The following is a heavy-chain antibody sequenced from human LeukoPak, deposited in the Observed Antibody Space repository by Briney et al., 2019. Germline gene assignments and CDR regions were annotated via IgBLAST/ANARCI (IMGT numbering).Heavy chain of an antibody. D-gene: IGHD2-2*01. CDR1: GGSISGGGYY. V-gene: IGHV4-31*03. Sequence: SQTLSLTCTVSGGSISGGGYYWSWIRQHPGKGLEWIGYIYYSGSTYYNPSLKSRVTISVDTSKDQFSLKLSSVTAADTAVYYCARECSSTSCAPVWGQGTLVTVSS. CDR3: ARECSSTSCAPV. J-gene: IGHJ4*02. CDR2: IYYSGST.